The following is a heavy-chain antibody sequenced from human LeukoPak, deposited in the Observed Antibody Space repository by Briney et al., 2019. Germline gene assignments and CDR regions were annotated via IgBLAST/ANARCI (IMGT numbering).Heavy chain of an antibody. CDR2: IKQDGSEQ. D-gene: IGHD2-15*01. J-gene: IGHJ4*02. Sequence: AGGSLRPSCAASGFTFNSYWMSWVRQAPGKGLEWVANIKQDGSEQYYVDSVKGRFTISRDNAKNSLYLQMNSLRAGDTAVYYCARGSQCSGGSCYNTYDNWGQGTLVTVSS. CDR1: GFTFNSYW. V-gene: IGHV3-7*01. CDR3: ARGSQCSGGSCYNTYDN.